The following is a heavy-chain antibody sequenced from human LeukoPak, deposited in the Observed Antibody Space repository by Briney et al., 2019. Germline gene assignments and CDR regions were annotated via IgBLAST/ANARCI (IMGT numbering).Heavy chain of an antibody. Sequence: PSETLSLTCTVSGDSIRNSYWSWIRQPPGKGLEWIGYIYYSGSTNYNPSLKSRVTISVDTSKNQFSLKLSSVTAADTAVYYCARHVWFSAYYYDSRDAFDIWGQGTMVTVSS. V-gene: IGHV4-59*08. J-gene: IGHJ3*02. CDR1: GDSIRNSY. CDR3: ARHVWFSAYYYDSRDAFDI. CDR2: IYYSGST. D-gene: IGHD3-22*01.